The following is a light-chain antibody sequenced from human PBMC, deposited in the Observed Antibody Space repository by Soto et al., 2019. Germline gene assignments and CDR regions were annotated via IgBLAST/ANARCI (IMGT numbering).Light chain of an antibody. CDR3: QQYGSSPLT. V-gene: IGKV3-20*01. CDR2: GAS. CDR1: QSVSSSF. J-gene: IGKJ4*01. Sequence: EIVLTQSPGILSLSPGERATLSSRASQSVSSSFLAWYQQKPGQAPRLLIYGASSRATGIPDRFSGSGSGTDFTLTISRLEPEDVAVYYCQQYGSSPLTFGGGTKVEIK.